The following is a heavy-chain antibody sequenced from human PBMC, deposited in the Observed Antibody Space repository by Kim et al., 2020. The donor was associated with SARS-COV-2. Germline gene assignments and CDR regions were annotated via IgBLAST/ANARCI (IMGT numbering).Heavy chain of an antibody. CDR1: GFTFSSYW. Sequence: GGSLRLSCAASGFTFSSYWMSWVRQAPGKGLEWVANIKQDGSEKYYVDSVKGRFTISRDNAKNSLYLQMNSLRAEDTAVYYCAREGDGYNFPYYYGMDVWGQGTTVTVS. CDR2: IKQDGSEK. D-gene: IGHD5-12*01. J-gene: IGHJ6*02. V-gene: IGHV3-7*01. CDR3: AREGDGYNFPYYYGMDV.